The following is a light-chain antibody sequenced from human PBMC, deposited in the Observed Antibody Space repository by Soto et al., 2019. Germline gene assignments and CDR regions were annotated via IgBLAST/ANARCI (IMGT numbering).Light chain of an antibody. CDR3: SSYAGNSNLDVI. CDR2: ETI. V-gene: IGLV2-8*01. Sequence: QSALTQPPSASGSPGQSVAISCSGSTNLDYNFVSWYQHHPGKAPKLIIYETIKRPSGVPDRFSVSNSGNTASLAVSGLQAEDEADYYCSSYAGNSNLDVIFGGGTKLTVL. J-gene: IGLJ2*01. CDR1: TNLDYNF.